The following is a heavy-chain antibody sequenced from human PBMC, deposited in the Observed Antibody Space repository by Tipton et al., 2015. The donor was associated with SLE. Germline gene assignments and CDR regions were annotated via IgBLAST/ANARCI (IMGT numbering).Heavy chain of an antibody. CDR1: GGPFSGYY. D-gene: IGHD3/OR15-3a*01. V-gene: IGHV4-34*01. Sequence: TLSLTCAVYGGPFSGYYWSWIRQPPGKGLEWIGEINHSGSTNYNPSLKSRVTISVDTSKNQFSLKLSSVTAADTAVYYCARVGPPFDYWGQGTLVTVSS. CDR2: INHSGST. CDR3: ARVGPPFDY. J-gene: IGHJ4*02.